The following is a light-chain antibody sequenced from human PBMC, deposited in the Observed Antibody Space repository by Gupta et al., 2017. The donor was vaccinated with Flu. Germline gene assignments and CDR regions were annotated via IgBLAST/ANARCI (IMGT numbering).Light chain of an antibody. V-gene: IGKV3-15*01. CDR3: QQDNNWPLT. J-gene: IGKJ4*01. CDR2: GAS. CDR1: QSVSSN. Sequence: EIVMTQSPATLSVSPGERATLSCRASQSVSSNLAWYQQKPGQAPRLLIYGASTRATGIPARFSGSGSGTEFTLTISSLQSEDFAVYYSQQDNNWPLTFGGGTKVEIK.